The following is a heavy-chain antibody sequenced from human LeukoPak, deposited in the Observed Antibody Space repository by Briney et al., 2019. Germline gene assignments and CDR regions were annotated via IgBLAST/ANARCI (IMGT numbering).Heavy chain of an antibody. D-gene: IGHD3-16*01. CDR3: ARALGMESGPYYFDY. J-gene: IGHJ4*02. Sequence: SETLSLTCTVSGGSMSPYHWGWIRQPPGKGLEWTGYIYYSGSTNYNPSLKSRVTISVDTSKNQFSLKLSSVTAADTAVYYCARALGMESGPYYFDYWGQGTLVTVSS. V-gene: IGHV4-59*12. CDR2: IYYSGST. CDR1: GGSMSPYH.